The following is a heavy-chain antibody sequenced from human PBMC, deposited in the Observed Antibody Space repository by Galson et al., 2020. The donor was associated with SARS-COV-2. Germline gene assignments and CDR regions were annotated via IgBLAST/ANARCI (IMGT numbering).Heavy chain of an antibody. CDR1: GGSISSSSYY. J-gene: IGHJ3*02. CDR3: ARYATCPRAGDCYLDDACDI. CDR2: IYYSGST. Sequence: SETLSLTCTVSGGSISSSSYYWGWIRQPPGKGLEWIGSIYYSGSTYYNPSLKSRVTISVDTSKNQFSLKLSSVTAADTAVYYCARYATCPRAGDCYLDDACDIWGQGTMVTVSS. V-gene: IGHV4-39*01. D-gene: IGHD2-21*02.